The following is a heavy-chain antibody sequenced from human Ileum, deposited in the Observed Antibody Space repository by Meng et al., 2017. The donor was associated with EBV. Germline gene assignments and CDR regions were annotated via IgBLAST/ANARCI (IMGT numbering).Heavy chain of an antibody. V-gene: IGHV3-23*01. CDR1: GFAFSSYA. J-gene: IGHJ4*02. D-gene: IGHD4-23*01. CDR2: ISGSGGVT. CDR3: AKGNTVITPLDF. Sequence: EVQLLGSGGGLDLPGVSLRLSCAAFGFAFSSYAMTWVRQAPGKGLEWVSVISGSGGVTYYADSVKGRFTISRDNSKNTLYLQMNSLRAEDTAVYYCAKGNTVITPLDFWGQGSLVTVSS.